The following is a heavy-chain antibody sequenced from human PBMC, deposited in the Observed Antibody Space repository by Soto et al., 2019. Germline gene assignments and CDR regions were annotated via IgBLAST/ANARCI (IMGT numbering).Heavy chain of an antibody. CDR1: GFTFRDSY. D-gene: IGHD6-19*01. Sequence: GPLRFNYAASGFTFRDSYMSWIRQAPGKGLEWVSYISGSTTYIDYADSVKGRFTISRDNAMNSLFLQMDSLRAEDTAVYYCARVAHSSAWAPFDYRGQGTKVTLYS. CDR3: ARVAHSSAWAPFDY. CDR2: ISGSTTYI. V-gene: IGHV3-11*06. J-gene: IGHJ4*02.